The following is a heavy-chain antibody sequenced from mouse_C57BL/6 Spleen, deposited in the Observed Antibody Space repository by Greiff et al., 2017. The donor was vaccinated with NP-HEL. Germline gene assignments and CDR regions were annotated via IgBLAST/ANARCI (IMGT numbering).Heavy chain of an antibody. J-gene: IGHJ2*01. V-gene: IGHV5-4*01. CDR1: GFTFSSYA. Sequence: EVQLVESGGGLVKPGGSLKLSCAASGFTFSSYAMSWVRQTPEKRLEWVATISDGGSYTYYPDNVKGRFTISRDNAKNNLYLQMSHLKSEDTAMYYCARDLTTEVEGGFFDYWGKGTTLTVSS. CDR3: ARDLTTEVEGGFFDY. D-gene: IGHD1-1*01. CDR2: ISDGGSYT.